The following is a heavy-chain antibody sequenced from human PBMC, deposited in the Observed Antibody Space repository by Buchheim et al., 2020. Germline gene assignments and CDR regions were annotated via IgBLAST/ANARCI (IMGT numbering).Heavy chain of an antibody. Sequence: EVQLVESGGGLVQPGGSLRLSCAASGFTFSSYWMTWVRQAPGKGLEWVANINHDGSATYYVDSLKGRFTISRDNAQSSLFLQMNSLRAGDTAVYYYARESPNSYVTSGWSDYWGQGTL. CDR2: INHDGSAT. J-gene: IGHJ4*02. D-gene: IGHD3-22*01. CDR3: ARESPNSYVTSGWSDY. V-gene: IGHV3-7*01. CDR1: GFTFSSYW.